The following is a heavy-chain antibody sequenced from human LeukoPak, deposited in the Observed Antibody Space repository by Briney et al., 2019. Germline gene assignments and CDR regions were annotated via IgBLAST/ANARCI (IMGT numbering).Heavy chain of an antibody. J-gene: IGHJ4*02. V-gene: IGHV3-33*08. D-gene: IGHD3-22*01. CDR3: GRDMYDYDFSVYYL. CDR1: GFTFSSYG. CDR2: ICYDGSNK. Sequence: PGRSLRLSCAASGFTFSSYGMHWVRQAPGKGLEWVAVICYDGSNKYYADSVKGRFTISRDTSKNTLYLQMNSLRAEDTAVYYCGRDMYDYDFSVYYLWGQGTLVTVSS.